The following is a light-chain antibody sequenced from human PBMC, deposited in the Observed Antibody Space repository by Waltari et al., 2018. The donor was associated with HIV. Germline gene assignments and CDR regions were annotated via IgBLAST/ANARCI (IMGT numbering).Light chain of an antibody. J-gene: IGLJ3*02. CDR1: SSNIGDNA. CDR2: YDD. CDR3: ATWDDNVKGWL. V-gene: IGLV1-36*01. Sequence: QSVLTQPPSVSEAPRQRVTISCSGNSSNIGDNAVNWYQQVPGKPPKLLIYYDDLLPSGVSDRFSGSKSGTSATLAISGLQSEDEADYYCATWDDNVKGWLFGGGTKVTVL.